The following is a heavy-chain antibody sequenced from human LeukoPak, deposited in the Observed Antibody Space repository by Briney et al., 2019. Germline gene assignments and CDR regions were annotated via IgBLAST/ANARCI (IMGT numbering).Heavy chain of an antibody. CDR2: IYSGGST. CDR1: GGSISSYY. D-gene: IGHD4-17*01. Sequence: ETLSLTCTVSGGSISSYYWSWVRQAPGKGLEWVSVIYSGGSTYYADSVKGRFTISRDNSKNTLYLQMNSLRAEDTAVYYCARDSDYGDYSYWGQGTLVTVSS. J-gene: IGHJ4*02. V-gene: IGHV3-53*01. CDR3: ARDSDYGDYSY.